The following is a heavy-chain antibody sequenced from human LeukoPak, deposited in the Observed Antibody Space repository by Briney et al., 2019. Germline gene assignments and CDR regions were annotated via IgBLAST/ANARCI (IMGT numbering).Heavy chain of an antibody. CDR2: IYPGDSDT. CDR1: GYSFTSYR. V-gene: IGHV5-51*01. J-gene: IGHJ5*02. Sequence: GGSLRLSCKGSGYSFTSYRIGWVRQMPGKGLEWMGTIYPGDSDTIYSPSIQGQVTISADKSINTAYLQWSSLKASDTAMYYCARRTVGETRFDPWGQGTLVTVSS. D-gene: IGHD3-10*01. CDR3: ARRTVGETRFDP.